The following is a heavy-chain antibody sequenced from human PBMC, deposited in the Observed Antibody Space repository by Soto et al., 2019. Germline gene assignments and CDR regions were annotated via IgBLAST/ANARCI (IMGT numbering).Heavy chain of an antibody. CDR1: GVSISSYF. CDR2: IYTSEST. J-gene: IGHJ6*02. D-gene: IGHD2-21*02. V-gene: IGHV4-4*07. CDR3: ARVGGEYCGDDCSYYNGMDV. Sequence: LSLTCTVSGVSISSYFWTWIRQPAGKGLEWIGRIYTSESTNYNPSLKSRVTMSVDTSKNQFSLKLSSVTAADTAVYYCARVGGEYCGDDCSYYNGMDVWGQGTMVTVSS.